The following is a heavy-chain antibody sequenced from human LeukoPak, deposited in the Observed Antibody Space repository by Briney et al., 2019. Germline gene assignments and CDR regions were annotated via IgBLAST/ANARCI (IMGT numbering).Heavy chain of an antibody. Sequence: SEKVSCKGSGGTFSSYAISWVRQAPRHGVKWMGGIIPIFGTANYAQKFQGRVTITADESTSTAYMELSSLRSEDTAVYYCARDFRSIVVVPAAHIFGYWGQGTLVTVSS. CDR3: ARDFRSIVVVPAAHIFGY. J-gene: IGHJ4*02. D-gene: IGHD2-2*01. CDR2: IIPIFGTA. V-gene: IGHV1-69*01. CDR1: GGTFSSYA.